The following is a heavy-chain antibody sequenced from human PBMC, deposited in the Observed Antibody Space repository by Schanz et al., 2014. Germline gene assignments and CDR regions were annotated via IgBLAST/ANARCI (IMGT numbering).Heavy chain of an antibody. CDR2: ISNTGTFI. CDR3: VKEGTVVSGYPRDH. CDR1: GFTFSDHY. V-gene: IGHV3-11*01. D-gene: IGHD2-2*01. J-gene: IGHJ4*02. Sequence: QVQLVESGGGLVKPGGSLRLSCAASGFTFSDHYMAWIRQAPGKGLEWVSIISNTGTFIYYADSVRGRFVISRDNAKSSLFLQMKGLRAEDTAVYYCVKEGTVVSGYPRDHWGQGTLVTVSS.